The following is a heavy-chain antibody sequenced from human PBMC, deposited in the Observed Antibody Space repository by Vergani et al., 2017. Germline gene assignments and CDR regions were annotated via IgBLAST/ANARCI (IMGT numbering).Heavy chain of an antibody. V-gene: IGHV3-48*03. CDR3: ARGLRWGGGVVDFDY. CDR2: ISSSGSTI. J-gene: IGHJ4*02. D-gene: IGHD2-15*01. CDR1: GFTFSSYE. Sequence: EVQLVESGGGLVQPGGSLRLSCAASGFTFSSYEMNWVRQAPGKGLEWVSYISSSGSTIYYADSVKGRFTISRDNAKNSLYLQMNSLRAEDTAVYYCARGLRWGGGVVDFDYWGQGTLVTVSS.